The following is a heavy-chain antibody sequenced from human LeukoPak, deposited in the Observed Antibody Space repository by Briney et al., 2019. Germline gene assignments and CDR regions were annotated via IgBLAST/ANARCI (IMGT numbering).Heavy chain of an antibody. CDR2: INHSGST. CDR3: ARDSSY. J-gene: IGHJ4*02. V-gene: IGHV4-34*01. CDR1: GGSFSGYY. D-gene: IGHD2/OR15-2a*01. Sequence: SETLSLTCVVYGGSFSGYYWSYIRQPPGKGLEWIGEINHSGSTYYNPSLKSRVTISVDRSKNQFSLKLSSVTAADTAVYYCARDSSYWGQGTLVTVSS.